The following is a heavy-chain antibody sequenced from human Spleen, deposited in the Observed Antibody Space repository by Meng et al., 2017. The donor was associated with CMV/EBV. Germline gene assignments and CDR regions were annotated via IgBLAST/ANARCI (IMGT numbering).Heavy chain of an antibody. Sequence: SETLSLTCSLSGAFIISNIHYWALMLQPRGKGLDWLGSIVYSGSTYYNPSLQSRVTKSADTSKNLFSLKLTSVTAPDTAMYFSPRDMNRDSHDYVRGSYRSGGIDHWGQGQLVTVSS. D-gene: IGHD3-16*02. CDR2: IVYSGST. CDR3: PRDMNRDSHDYVRGSYRSGGIDH. V-gene: IGHV4-39*07. CDR1: GAFIISNIHY. J-gene: IGHJ4*02.